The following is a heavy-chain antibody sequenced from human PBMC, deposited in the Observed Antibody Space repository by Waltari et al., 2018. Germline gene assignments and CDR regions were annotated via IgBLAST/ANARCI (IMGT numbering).Heavy chain of an antibody. J-gene: IGHJ1*01. CDR2: ITISGGTT. CDR3: SPSSFPPPPPPVSPAPPSPPPSASPPRPTVFQ. CDR1: GFTFGSYD. V-gene: IGHV3-23*02. Sequence: DVQLLESGGGFVQPGGSLTLSCAASGFTFGSYDMNWVRQPPGKGLQWVATITISGGTTYYRDYTNPPHPPPPPPPPPPPPPPPPPLTSSAPPFPSRSPSSFPPPPPPVSPAPPSPPPSASPPRPTVFQ. D-gene: IGHD3-16*02.